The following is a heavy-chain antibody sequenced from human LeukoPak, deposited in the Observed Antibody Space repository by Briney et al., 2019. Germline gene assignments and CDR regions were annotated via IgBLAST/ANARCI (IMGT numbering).Heavy chain of an antibody. Sequence: PSETLSLTCTVSGGSISSYYWSWIRQPPGKVLEWIGYIYYSGSTNYNPSLKSRVTISVDTSKNQFSLKLSSVTAADTAVYYCAGGRRDSGSYGSFVYYYYYYMDVWGKGTTVTVSS. CDR2: IYYSGST. V-gene: IGHV4-59*01. J-gene: IGHJ6*03. CDR3: AGGRRDSGSYGSFVYYYYYYMDV. CDR1: GGSISSYY. D-gene: IGHD3-10*01.